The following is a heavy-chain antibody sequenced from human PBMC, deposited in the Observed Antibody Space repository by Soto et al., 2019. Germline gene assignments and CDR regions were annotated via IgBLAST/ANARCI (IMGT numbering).Heavy chain of an antibody. Sequence: SETLSLTCSVSGASISSVNNFWAWIRQPPGKGLEWIGNIFHSGNTYYNPSLKSRVTISVDSSKNKFSLRLTSATAPDTAIYYCVSQRRGTSSWSDYFDYWGQGTLVTVSS. J-gene: IGHJ4*02. CDR2: IFHSGNT. D-gene: IGHD6-13*01. CDR3: VSQRRGTSSWSDYFDY. V-gene: IGHV4-39*01. CDR1: GASISSVNNF.